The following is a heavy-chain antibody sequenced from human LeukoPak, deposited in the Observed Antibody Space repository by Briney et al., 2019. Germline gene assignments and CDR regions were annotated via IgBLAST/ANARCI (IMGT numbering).Heavy chain of an antibody. CDR1: GFTFSSYA. V-gene: IGHV3-23*01. J-gene: IGHJ3*02. CDR3: AKDNVVVTAIPGAFDI. CDR2: ISGSGGST. Sequence: GGSLRLSCAASGFTFSSYAMSWVRQAPGKGLEWVSAISGSGGSTYYADSVKGRFTISRDNSKNTLYLQMNSLRAEDTAAYYCAKDNVVVTAIPGAFDIWGQGTMVTVSS. D-gene: IGHD2-21*02.